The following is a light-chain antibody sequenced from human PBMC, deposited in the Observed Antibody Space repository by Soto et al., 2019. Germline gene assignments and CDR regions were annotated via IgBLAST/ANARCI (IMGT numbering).Light chain of an antibody. CDR1: QSVSSY. CDR2: DAS. V-gene: IGKV3-11*01. CDR3: QQRSNWRFT. J-gene: IGKJ3*01. Sequence: EIVLTQSPATLSLSPGEIATLSFRASQSVSSYLAWYQQKTGQAPRLLIYDASNRATGIPARFSGSGSGTDFTLTISSLEPEDFAVYYCQQRSNWRFTFGPGTKVDIK.